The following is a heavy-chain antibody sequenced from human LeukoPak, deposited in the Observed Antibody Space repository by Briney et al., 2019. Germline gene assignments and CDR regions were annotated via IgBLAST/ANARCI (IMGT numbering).Heavy chain of an antibody. Sequence: APVKVSCKASGFTFSSYGISWVRQAPGQGLEWMGWISSSSGNTNYAQKFQGRVTMTTDKSTSTAYMELRSLRSDDTAVYYCAREHPHFGELWNDYWGQGTPVTVSS. J-gene: IGHJ4*02. CDR2: ISSSSGNT. D-gene: IGHD3-10*01. V-gene: IGHV1-18*01. CDR3: AREHPHFGELWNDY. CDR1: GFTFSSYG.